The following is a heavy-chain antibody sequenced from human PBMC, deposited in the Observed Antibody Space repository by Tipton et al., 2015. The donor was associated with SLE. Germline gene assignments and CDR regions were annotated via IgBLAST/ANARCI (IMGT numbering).Heavy chain of an antibody. Sequence: SLRLSCAASGFTFSSYAMSWVRQAPGKGLEWVSAISGSGSTIYYADSVKGRFTISRDNAKNSLYLQMNSLRAEDTTVYYCASHYCSGGSCYYGWGQGTLVTVSS. CDR2: ISGSGSTI. CDR1: GFTFSSYA. CDR3: ASHYCSGGSCYYG. J-gene: IGHJ4*02. V-gene: IGHV3-48*03. D-gene: IGHD2-15*01.